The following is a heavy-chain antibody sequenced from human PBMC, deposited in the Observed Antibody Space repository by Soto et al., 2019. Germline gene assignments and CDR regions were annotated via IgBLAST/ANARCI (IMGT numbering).Heavy chain of an antibody. CDR1: GYNFISYW. CDR2: IYPSDSDT. Sequence: GESLKISCKASGYNFISYWIGWVRHMPGKGLEWMGIIYPSDSDTRYSPSFQGQVTISADKSISTAYLQWSSLKASDTAMYYCERGAVTNNFDYWGLGTLVTVSS. D-gene: IGHD4-17*01. CDR3: ERGAVTNNFDY. J-gene: IGHJ4*01. V-gene: IGHV5-51*01.